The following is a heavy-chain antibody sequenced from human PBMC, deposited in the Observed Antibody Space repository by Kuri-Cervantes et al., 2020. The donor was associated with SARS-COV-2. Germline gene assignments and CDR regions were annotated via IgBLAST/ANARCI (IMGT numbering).Heavy chain of an antibody. Sequence: GGSLRLSCAASGFTLSSYAMHWVRQAPGKGLEWVAVISYDGSNKYYADSVKGRFTISRDNSKNTLYLQMNSLRAEDTAVYYCAKEMGATKYFQHWGQGTLVTVSS. CDR3: AKEMGATKYFQH. CDR1: GFTLSSYA. D-gene: IGHD1-26*01. J-gene: IGHJ1*01. CDR2: ISYDGSNK. V-gene: IGHV3-30*04.